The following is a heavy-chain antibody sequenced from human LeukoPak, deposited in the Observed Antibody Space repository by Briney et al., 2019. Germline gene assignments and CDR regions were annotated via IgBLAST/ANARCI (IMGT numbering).Heavy chain of an antibody. D-gene: IGHD1-26*01. V-gene: IGHV4-34*01. CDR3: ARGLVGATAGY. CDR2: INHSGST. J-gene: IGHJ4*02. CDR1: GGSFSGYY. Sequence: SETLSLTCAVYGGSFSGYYWSGIRQPPGKGPEWIGEINHSGSTNYNPSLKSRVTISVDTSKNQFSLKLSSVTAADTAVYYCARGLVGATAGYWGQGTLVTVSS.